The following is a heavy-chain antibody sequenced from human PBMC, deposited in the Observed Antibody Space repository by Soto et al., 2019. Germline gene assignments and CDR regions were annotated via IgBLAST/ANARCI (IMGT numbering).Heavy chain of an antibody. CDR2: IYYSGST. CDR3: ARSIFGVALFGYYYYMDV. V-gene: IGHV4-59*01. CDR1: GGSISSYY. J-gene: IGHJ6*03. Sequence: QVQLQESGPGLVKPSETLSLTCTVSGGSISSYYWSWIRQPPGKGLEWIGYIYYSGSTNYNPSLKSRFTIYGDTCKYQFYLKLRSGSAADRAVYYCARSIFGVALFGYYYYMDVWGKGTTVTVSS. D-gene: IGHD3-3*01.